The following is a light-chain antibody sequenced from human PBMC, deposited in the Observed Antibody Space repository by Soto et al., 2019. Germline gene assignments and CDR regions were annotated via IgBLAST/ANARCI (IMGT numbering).Light chain of an antibody. CDR3: QTWGSGNVV. CDR2: LNSDGSH. Sequence: QLVLTQSPSASASLGASVKLTCTLSSGHSNYAIAWHQQQSEKGPRYLMKLNSDGSHSKGDGIPDRFSCSSSGAERYLTISSLQSEDEAAYYCQTWGSGNVVFGGGTKVTVL. V-gene: IGLV4-69*01. J-gene: IGLJ2*01. CDR1: SGHSNYA.